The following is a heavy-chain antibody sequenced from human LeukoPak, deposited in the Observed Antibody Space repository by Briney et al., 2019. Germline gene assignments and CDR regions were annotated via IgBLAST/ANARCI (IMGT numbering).Heavy chain of an antibody. CDR1: GFTFSSYS. Sequence: PGGSLRLSCAASGFTFSSYSMNWVRQAPGKGLEWVSSITSSSSAIYYADSVKGRFTISRDNAKNSLYLQMNSLRAEDTAVYYCVRDLDSVAFFWGQGTLVTVSS. CDR2: ITSSSSAI. D-gene: IGHD1-1*01. V-gene: IGHV3-48*01. J-gene: IGHJ4*02. CDR3: VRDLDSVAFF.